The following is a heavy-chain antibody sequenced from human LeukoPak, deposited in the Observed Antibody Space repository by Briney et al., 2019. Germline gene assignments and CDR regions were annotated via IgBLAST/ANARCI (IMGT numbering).Heavy chain of an antibody. CDR1: GGSISSGGYY. Sequence: PSQTLSLTCTVSGGSISSGGYYWSWIRQHPGKGLEWIGYIYYSGSTYYNPSLKSRVTISVDTSKNQFSLKLSSVTAADTAVYCCARDEPSIFGILGYFQHWGQGTLVTVSS. J-gene: IGHJ1*01. D-gene: IGHD3-3*01. CDR2: IYYSGST. V-gene: IGHV4-31*03. CDR3: ARDEPSIFGILGYFQH.